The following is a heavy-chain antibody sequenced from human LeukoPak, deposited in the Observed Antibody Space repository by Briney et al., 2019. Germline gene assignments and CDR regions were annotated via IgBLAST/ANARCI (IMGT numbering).Heavy chain of an antibody. D-gene: IGHD2-15*01. CDR2: ISGDGGST. V-gene: IGHV3-43*02. Sequence: PGGSLRLSCAASGFTFDDYAMHWVRQAPGKGLEWVSLISGDGGSTYYADSVKGRFTISRDNSKNSLHLQMNSLRTEDTALYYCAKDRDSQRADFFDYWGQGTLVTVSS. J-gene: IGHJ4*02. CDR3: AKDRDSQRADFFDY. CDR1: GFTFDDYA.